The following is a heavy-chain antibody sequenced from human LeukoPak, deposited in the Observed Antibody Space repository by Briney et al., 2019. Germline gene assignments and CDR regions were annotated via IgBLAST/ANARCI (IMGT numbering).Heavy chain of an antibody. D-gene: IGHD6-13*01. CDR2: IYDSRTT. CDR3: ARSIAAAGSWFDP. CDR1: GGSISRYY. V-gene: IGHV4-59*08. Sequence: SETLSLTCTVSGGSISRYYWSWIRPPPGKGLEWIRCIYDSRTTNYNPALESRVTISVDTSKNQFPLKLSSVAAADTAVYYCARSIAAAGSWFDPWGQGTLVTVSS. J-gene: IGHJ5*02.